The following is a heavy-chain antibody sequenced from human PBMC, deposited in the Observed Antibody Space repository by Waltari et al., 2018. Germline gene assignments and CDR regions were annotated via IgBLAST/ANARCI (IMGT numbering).Heavy chain of an antibody. CDR2: INHSGST. CDR3: ARGGLPPGRRYSSSSYYYYYGMDV. Sequence: QVQLQQWGAGLLKPSETLSLTCAVYGGSFSGYYWRWIRQPPGTGLEWIGEINHSGSTNYNPSLKSRVTISVDTSKNQFSLKLSSVTAADTAVYYCARGGLPPGRRYSSSSYYYYYGMDVWGQGTTVTVSS. CDR1: GGSFSGYY. V-gene: IGHV4-34*01. J-gene: IGHJ6*02. D-gene: IGHD6-6*01.